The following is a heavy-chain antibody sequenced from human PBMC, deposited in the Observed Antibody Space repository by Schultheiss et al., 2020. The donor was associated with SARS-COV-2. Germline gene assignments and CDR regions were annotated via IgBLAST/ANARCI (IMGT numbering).Heavy chain of an antibody. J-gene: IGHJ3*02. CDR1: GFTFSSYS. V-gene: IGHV3-30*02. D-gene: IGHD2-15*01. Sequence: GGSLRLSCAASGFTFSSYSMNWVRQAPGKGLEWVAVIWYDGGHKFYADSLKGRFTISRDNSKNSLFLQMNSLKPEDTALYFCVKGVALRIVEAFDMWGQGTTVTVSS. CDR2: IWYDGGHK. CDR3: VKGVALRIVEAFDM.